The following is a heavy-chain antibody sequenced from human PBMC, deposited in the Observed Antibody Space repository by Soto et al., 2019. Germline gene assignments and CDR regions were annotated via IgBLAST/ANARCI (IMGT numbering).Heavy chain of an antibody. V-gene: IGHV4-30-4*01. CDR1: GDSITSGTYY. CDR2: VFHSGTT. CDR3: ARARGYCTGASCSLFYFYGLDV. Sequence: SETLSLTCTVSGDSITSGTYYWSGIRHPPGRGLEWVGFVFHSGTTFYNPSLKSRVLMSADTSKNQFSLNVRSLTAADTAVYYCARARGYCTGASCSLFYFYGLDVWGQGTTVTVSS. J-gene: IGHJ6*02. D-gene: IGHD2-8*02.